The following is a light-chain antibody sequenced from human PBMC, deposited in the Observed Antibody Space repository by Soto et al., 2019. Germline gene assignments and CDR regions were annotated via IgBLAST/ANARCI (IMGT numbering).Light chain of an antibody. Sequence: QSVLTQPPSVSAAPGQQVTISCSRSSSNIGNDYVSWYQQLPGTAPKLLIYDNNKRAAGIPDRFSGSESGTSATLGITGLQTGDEADYYCGRWDSRLSNYVFGTGTKVTVL. CDR3: GRWDSRLSNYV. CDR2: DNN. V-gene: IGLV1-51*01. J-gene: IGLJ1*01. CDR1: SSNIGNDY.